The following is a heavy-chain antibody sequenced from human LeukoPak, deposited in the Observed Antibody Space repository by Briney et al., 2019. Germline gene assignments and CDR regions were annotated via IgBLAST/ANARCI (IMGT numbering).Heavy chain of an antibody. CDR2: IRGDGSMT. D-gene: IGHD6-19*01. CDR3: AKVQWLVPRFDY. Sequence: GGSLRLSCAASEFTFSAYWMHWVRQAPGKGLVWVSRIRGDGSMTNYADSVKGRFTISRDNAKNTLYLQMNSLRLEDTAVYYCAKVQWLVPRFDYWGQGTLVTVSS. CDR1: EFTFSAYW. J-gene: IGHJ4*02. V-gene: IGHV3-74*01.